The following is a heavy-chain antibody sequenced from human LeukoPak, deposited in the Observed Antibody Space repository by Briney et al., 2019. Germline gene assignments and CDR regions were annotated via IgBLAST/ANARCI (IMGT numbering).Heavy chain of an antibody. CDR2: IYYSEST. CDR3: ARDRDYEGFDY. D-gene: IGHD4-17*01. CDR1: GGSISSYY. V-gene: IGHV4-59*01. J-gene: IGHJ4*02. Sequence: PSETLSLTCTVSGGSISSYYCSWIRQPPGKGLEWIGYIYYSESTNYNPSLKSRVTISVDTSKNQFSLKLSSVTAADTAVYYCARDRDYEGFDYWGQGTLVTVSS.